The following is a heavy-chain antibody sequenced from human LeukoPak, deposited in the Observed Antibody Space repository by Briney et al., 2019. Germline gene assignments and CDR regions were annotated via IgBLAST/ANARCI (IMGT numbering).Heavy chain of an antibody. V-gene: IGHV3-30-3*01. CDR3: ARDPGITVTTETY. Sequence: GGSLRLSCAASGFTFSSYAMHWVRQAPGKGLEWVAVISCDGSNKYYADSVKGRFTISRDNSKNTLYLQMNSLRAEDTAVYYCARDPGITVTTETYWGQGTLVTVSS. CDR1: GFTFSSYA. D-gene: IGHD4-17*01. CDR2: ISCDGSNK. J-gene: IGHJ4*02.